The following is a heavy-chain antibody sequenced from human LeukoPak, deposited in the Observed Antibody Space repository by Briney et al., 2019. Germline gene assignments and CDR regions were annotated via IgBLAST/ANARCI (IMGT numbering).Heavy chain of an antibody. V-gene: IGHV4-34*01. CDR1: GGSFSGYH. CDR3: ARAHLGVLRWPHWFDP. D-gene: IGHD4-23*01. J-gene: IGHJ5*02. Sequence: SETLSLTCAVYGGSFSGYHWSWIRQPPGKGLEWIGEINHSGSTNYNPSLKSRVTISVDTSKNQFSLKLSSVTAADTAVYYCARAHLGVLRWPHWFDPWGQGTLVTVSS. CDR2: INHSGST.